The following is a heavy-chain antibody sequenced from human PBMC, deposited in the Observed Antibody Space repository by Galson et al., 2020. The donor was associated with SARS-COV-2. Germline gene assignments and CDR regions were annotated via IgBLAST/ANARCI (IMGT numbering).Heavy chain of an antibody. CDR2: VSSDGSEK. CDR1: GFSFSSFG. J-gene: IGHJ4*02. Sequence: GESLKISCAASGFSFSSFGMHWVRQAPGKGLEWVAIVSSDGSEKYYSDSVKDRFSVSRDNNENTLSLQLNSLRIEDTAVYYCVKEDSHWYFDFWGQGTLVAVSS. CDR3: VKEDSHWYFDF. V-gene: IGHV3-30*18.